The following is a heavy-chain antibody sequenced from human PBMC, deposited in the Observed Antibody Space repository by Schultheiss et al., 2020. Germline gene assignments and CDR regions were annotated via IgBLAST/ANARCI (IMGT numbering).Heavy chain of an antibody. Sequence: GGSLRLSCAASGFTFSSYAMSWVRQAPGKGLEWVSAISGSGGSTYYADSVKGRFTISRDNSKNTLYLQMNSLRAEDTAVYYCARGGYNWNYGSHHGLDVWGQGTTVNVSS. D-gene: IGHD1-1*01. J-gene: IGHJ6*02. V-gene: IGHV3-23*01. CDR3: ARGGYNWNYGSHHGLDV. CDR2: ISGSGGST. CDR1: GFTFSSYA.